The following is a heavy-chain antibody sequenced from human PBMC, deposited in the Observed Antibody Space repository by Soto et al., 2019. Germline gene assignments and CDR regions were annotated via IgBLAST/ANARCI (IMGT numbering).Heavy chain of an antibody. CDR2: ISSSSSYT. J-gene: IGHJ3*02. CDR1: GFTFSDYY. Sequence: GSLRLSCAASGFTFSDYYMSWIRQAPGKGLEWVSYISSSSSYTNYADSVKGRFTISRDNAKNSLYLQMNSLRAEDTAVYYCARYVDYLLNPFDIWGQGTMVTVS. V-gene: IGHV3-11*06. D-gene: IGHD5-12*01. CDR3: ARYVDYLLNPFDI.